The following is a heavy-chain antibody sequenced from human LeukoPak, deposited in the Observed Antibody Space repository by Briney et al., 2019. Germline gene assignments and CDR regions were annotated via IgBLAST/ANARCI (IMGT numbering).Heavy chain of an antibody. V-gene: IGHV3-7*05. D-gene: IGHD2-2*01. CDR3: ARDLSSTSSYAMDV. J-gene: IGHJ6*02. CDR2: IKQDGGAM. CDR1: GFTFSSYA. Sequence: GGSLRLSCAASGFTFSSYAMNWVRQAPGKGLEWVANIKQDGGAMYYVDSVKGRFTVSRDNAKNSLYLQMNSLRAEDTAVYYCARDLSSTSSYAMDVWGQGTTVTVSS.